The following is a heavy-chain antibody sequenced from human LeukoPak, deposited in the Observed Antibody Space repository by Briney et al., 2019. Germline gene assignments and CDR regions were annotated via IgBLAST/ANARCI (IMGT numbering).Heavy chain of an antibody. CDR3: ARDPARVGATDFDY. Sequence: PGGSLRLSCAASGFTFSSYSMNWVRQAPGKGLEWVSSISSSSSYIYYADSVKGRFTISRDNAKNSLYLQMNSLRAEDTAVYYRARDPARVGATDFDYWGQGTLVTVSS. J-gene: IGHJ4*02. D-gene: IGHD1-26*01. CDR2: ISSSSSYI. CDR1: GFTFSSYS. V-gene: IGHV3-21*01.